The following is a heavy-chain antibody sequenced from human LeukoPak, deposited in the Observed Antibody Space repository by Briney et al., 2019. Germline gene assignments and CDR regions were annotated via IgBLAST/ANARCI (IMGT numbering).Heavy chain of an antibody. Sequence: SQTLSLTCTVSGGSISSGGYYWSWIRQHPGKGLEWIGYIYYSRSTYYNPSLKSRVTISVDTSKNQFSLKLSSVTAADTAVYYCARGSSEYDSSGYYPFDYWGQGTLVTVSS. CDR1: GGSISSGGYY. V-gene: IGHV4-31*03. CDR3: ARGSSEYDSSGYYPFDY. CDR2: IYYSRST. J-gene: IGHJ4*02. D-gene: IGHD3-22*01.